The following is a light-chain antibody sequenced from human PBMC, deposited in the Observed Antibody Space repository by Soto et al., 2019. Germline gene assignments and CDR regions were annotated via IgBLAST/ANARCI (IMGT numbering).Light chain of an antibody. CDR3: QQRNSWPLT. J-gene: IGKJ4*01. CDR2: DAS. CDR1: QSVSTY. Sequence: DIVLTQSAATLPLSPGEGATLSCRASQSVSTYLAWHQQRPGQAPRLLIYDASSRAPGTPARFSGSGSGRDFTLTISNLEPEDFAIYYCQQRNSWPLTFGGGTKVDIK. V-gene: IGKV3-11*02.